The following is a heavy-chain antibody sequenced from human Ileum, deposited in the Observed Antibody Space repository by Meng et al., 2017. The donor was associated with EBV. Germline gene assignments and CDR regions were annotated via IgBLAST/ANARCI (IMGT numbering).Heavy chain of an antibody. CDR2: IYHSGST. D-gene: IGHD2-2*01. V-gene: IGHV4-4*02. CDR3: ANRRPASGPLGDY. Sequence: QLQLQESGPGLLKPSATLSLPCAVSGASMSSTNWSSWVRQPPGKGLEWIGDIYHSGSTNYNPSLKSRVTISIDASKNQFSLKVTSVTAADTAMYYCANRRPASGPLGDYWGQGTLVTVSS. CDR1: GASMSSTNW. J-gene: IGHJ4*02.